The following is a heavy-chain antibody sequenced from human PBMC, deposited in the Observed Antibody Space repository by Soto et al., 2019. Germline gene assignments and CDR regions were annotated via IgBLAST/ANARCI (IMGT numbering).Heavy chain of an antibody. CDR2: ISAYNGNT. V-gene: IGHV1-18*01. CDR1: GYTFTSYV. D-gene: IGHD3-22*01. J-gene: IGHJ6*02. Sequence: GASVKVSCKASGYTFTSYVISWVRQAPGQGLEWMGWISAYNGNTNYAQKLQGRVTMTTDTSTSTAYMELRSLRSDDTAVYYCARKYYYDSSGNTPYGMDVWGQGTTVTVSS. CDR3: ARKYYYDSSGNTPYGMDV.